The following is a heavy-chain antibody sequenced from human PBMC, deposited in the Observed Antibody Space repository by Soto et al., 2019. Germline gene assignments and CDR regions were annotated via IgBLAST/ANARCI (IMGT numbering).Heavy chain of an antibody. CDR2: ISYDGSNK. Sequence: QVQLVESGGGVVQPGRSLRLSCAASGFTFSSYAMHWVRQAPGKGLEWVAVISYDGSNKYYADSVKGRFTISRDNSKNTLYLQMNSLRAEDTAVYYCARDKTGTSDSALYYFDYWGQGTLVTVSS. V-gene: IGHV3-30-3*01. J-gene: IGHJ4*02. CDR1: GFTFSSYA. D-gene: IGHD1-7*01. CDR3: ARDKTGTSDSALYYFDY.